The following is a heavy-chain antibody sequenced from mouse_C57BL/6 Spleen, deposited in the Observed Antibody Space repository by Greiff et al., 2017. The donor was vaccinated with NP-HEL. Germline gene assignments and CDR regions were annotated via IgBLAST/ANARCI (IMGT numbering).Heavy chain of an antibody. J-gene: IGHJ2*01. CDR3: ARAPRYDSYPYYDY. Sequence: VQLQQSDAELVKPGSSVKISCKVSGYTFTDHTIHWMKQRPEQGLEWIGYIYPRDGSTKYNEKFKGKATLTADKSSSTAYMQLNSLTSEDSAVDFCARAPRYDSYPYYDYWGQGTTLTVSS. CDR2: IYPRDGST. V-gene: IGHV1-78*01. D-gene: IGHD2-3*01. CDR1: GYTFTDHT.